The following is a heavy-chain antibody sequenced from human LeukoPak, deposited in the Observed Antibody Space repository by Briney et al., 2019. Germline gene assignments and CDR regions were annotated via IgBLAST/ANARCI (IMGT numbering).Heavy chain of an antibody. J-gene: IGHJ4*02. Sequence: GRSLRLSCAASGFTFSSYAMLWVRQAPGKGLEWVAVISYDGSNKYYADSVKGRFTISRDNSKNTLYLQMNSLRAEDTAVYYCARGEYYFDYWGQGTLVTVSS. CDR1: GFTFSSYA. CDR3: ARGEYYFDY. V-gene: IGHV3-30-3*01. CDR2: ISYDGSNK.